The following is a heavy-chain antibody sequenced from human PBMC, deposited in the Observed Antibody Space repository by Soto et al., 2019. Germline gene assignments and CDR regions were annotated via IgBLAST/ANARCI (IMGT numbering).Heavy chain of an antibody. Sequence: QITLKESGPTLVKPTQTLTLTCTFSGFSLSTSGAGVGWIRQPPGKALEWLALIYWDDDKRYSPSLKSRLTITKDTSKNQVVLTMTNMDPVDTATYYCAHQVRDGYHLDYWGQGTLVTVSS. V-gene: IGHV2-5*02. CDR1: GFSLSTSGAG. D-gene: IGHD5-12*01. CDR2: IYWDDDK. J-gene: IGHJ4*02. CDR3: AHQVRDGYHLDY.